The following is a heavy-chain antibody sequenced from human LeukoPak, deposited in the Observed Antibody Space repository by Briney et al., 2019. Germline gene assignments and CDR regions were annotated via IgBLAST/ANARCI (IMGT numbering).Heavy chain of an antibody. CDR1: GYTFTSYY. CDR3: ARAQGWERPLDY. Sequence: GASVKVSCKASGYTFTSYYMHWVRQAPGQGLEWMGWINPNSGGTKYAQKFQGRVNMTRDTSISTTYMELNRLTSDDTAVYYCARAQGWERPLDYWGQGTLVTVSS. J-gene: IGHJ4*02. V-gene: IGHV1-2*02. CDR2: INPNSGGT. D-gene: IGHD1-1*01.